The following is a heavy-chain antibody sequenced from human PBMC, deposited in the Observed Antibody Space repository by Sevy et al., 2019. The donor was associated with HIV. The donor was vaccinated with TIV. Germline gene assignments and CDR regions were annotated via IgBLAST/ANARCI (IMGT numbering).Heavy chain of an antibody. CDR3: ARDCSSTSCLWGMDV. CDR1: GFTFSRFW. J-gene: IGHJ6*02. CDR2: IKLYGSEK. D-gene: IGHD2-2*01. Sequence: GGSLRLSCEASGFTFSRFWMSWVRQAPGKGLEWVANIKLYGSEKYYVDSVKGRFTITRDNDKNSLYLQMNSLRVEDTAVYYCARDCSSTSCLWGMDVWGQGTTVTVSS. V-gene: IGHV3-7*03.